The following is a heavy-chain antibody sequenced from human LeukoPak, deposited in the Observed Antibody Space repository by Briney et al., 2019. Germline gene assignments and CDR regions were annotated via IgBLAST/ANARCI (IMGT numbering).Heavy chain of an antibody. CDR1: GGSISSYY. CDR2: IYYSGST. Sequence: DPSETLSLTCTVSGGSISSYYWSWIRQPPGKGLEWIRYIYYSGSTNYNPSLRSRVTISVDTSKNQFSLKLSSVTAADTAVYYCARGGNYGDYDGYFDYWGQGTLVTVSS. CDR3: ARGGNYGDYDGYFDY. D-gene: IGHD4-17*01. V-gene: IGHV4-59*08. J-gene: IGHJ4*02.